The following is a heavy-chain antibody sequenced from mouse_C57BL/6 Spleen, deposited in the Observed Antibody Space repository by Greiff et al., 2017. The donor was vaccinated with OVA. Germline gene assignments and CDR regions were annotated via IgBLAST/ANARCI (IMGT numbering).Heavy chain of an antibody. Sequence: VKLMESGPELVKPGASVKISCKASGYTFTDYYINWVKQRPGQGLEWIGWIFPGSGSTYYNEKFKGKATLTVDKSSSTAYMLLSSLTSEDSAVYFCARDDGYSAWFAYWGQGTLVTVSA. J-gene: IGHJ3*01. CDR1: GYTFTDYY. V-gene: IGHV1-75*01. CDR3: ARDDGYSAWFAY. CDR2: IFPGSGST. D-gene: IGHD2-3*01.